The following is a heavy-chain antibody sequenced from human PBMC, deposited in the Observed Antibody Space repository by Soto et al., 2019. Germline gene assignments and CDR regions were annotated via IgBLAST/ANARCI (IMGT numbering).Heavy chain of an antibody. J-gene: IGHJ4*02. D-gene: IGHD6-13*01. Sequence: QVQLVQSGAEVKKPGSSVKVSCKASGGTFSSWPISWVRQAPGQGLAWMGGIIPIFGTPNYAQCVLGRVTITAAESTSTVYMELSSLRSEDTAVYYCARWAGSNWYGPFDYWGQGPLVTVSS. CDR3: ARWAGSNWYGPFDY. CDR1: GGTFSSWP. CDR2: IIPIFGTP. V-gene: IGHV1-69*12.